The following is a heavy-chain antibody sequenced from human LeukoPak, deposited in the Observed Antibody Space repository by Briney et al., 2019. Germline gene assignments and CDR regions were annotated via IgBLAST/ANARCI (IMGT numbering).Heavy chain of an antibody. CDR3: ARVQYYYGSGRADY. CDR2: IYYSGST. J-gene: IGHJ4*02. Sequence: KPSETLSLTCTVSGGSISGYYWSWIRQPPGKGLEWIGYIYYSGSTNYNPSLQRRVTISVDTSKNQFSLKLSSVTAADTAVYYCARVQYYYGSGRADYWGQGTLGTVSS. V-gene: IGHV4-59*01. CDR1: GGSISGYY. D-gene: IGHD3-10*01.